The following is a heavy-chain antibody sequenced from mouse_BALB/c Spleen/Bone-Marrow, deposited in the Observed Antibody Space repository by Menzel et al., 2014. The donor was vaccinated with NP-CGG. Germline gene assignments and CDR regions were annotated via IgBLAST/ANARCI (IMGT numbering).Heavy chain of an antibody. CDR2: ISYSGGT. Sequence: EVMLVESGPSLVKPSQTLSLTCSVTGDSITSGYWNWIRKFPGNKLEYMGFISYSGGTYYNPSLRSRISITRDTSKNQYYLHLNSVTTEDAATYYCARTHYYGWFDYWGQGTPLTVSS. D-gene: IGHD1-2*01. J-gene: IGHJ2*01. CDR1: GDSITSGY. V-gene: IGHV3-8*02. CDR3: ARTHYYGWFDY.